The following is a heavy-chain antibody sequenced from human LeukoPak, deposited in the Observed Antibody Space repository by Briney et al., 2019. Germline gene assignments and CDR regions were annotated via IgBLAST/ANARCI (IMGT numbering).Heavy chain of an antibody. D-gene: IGHD3-10*01. J-gene: IGHJ4*02. CDR1: GYSFTSYW. V-gene: IGHV5-51*01. CDR2: IYPRDSDI. Sequence: GESLKISCKASGYSFTSYWIGWVRQLPGKGQEWMGIIYPRDSDITYSPSFQGQVTISVDKSISTAYLQWSSLKASDTAMYYCSRQPGTSLDYWGLGTLVTVSS. CDR3: SRQPGTSLDY.